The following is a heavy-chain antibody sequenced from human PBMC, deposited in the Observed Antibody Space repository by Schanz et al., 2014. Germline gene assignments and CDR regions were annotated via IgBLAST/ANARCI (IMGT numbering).Heavy chain of an antibody. CDR3: AKTPREYCNYDNCPNWFDS. CDR2: ISSSSSTT. J-gene: IGHJ5*01. D-gene: IGHD2-15*01. Sequence: EVQLLESGGGLVQPGGSLRLSCAASGFTFSSYAMSWVRQAPGKGLEWVSYISSSSSTTYYADSVKGRFTISRDNSKNTLYLQMNSLRAEDTAVYYCAKTPREYCNYDNCPNWFDSWGQGTLVTVSS. CDR1: GFTFSSYA. V-gene: IGHV3-23*01.